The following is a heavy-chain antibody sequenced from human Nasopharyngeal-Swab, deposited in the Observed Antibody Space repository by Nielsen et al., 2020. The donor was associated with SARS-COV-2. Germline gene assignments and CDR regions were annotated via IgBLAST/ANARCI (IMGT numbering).Heavy chain of an antibody. V-gene: IGHV3-30*04. CDR1: GFTFSSYA. J-gene: IGHJ4*02. CDR2: ISYDGSNK. CDR3: ARLYSTLGFDY. D-gene: IGHD6-13*01. Sequence: GESLKISCAASGFTFSSYAMHWVRQAPGKGLEWVAVISYDGSNKYYADSVKGRFTISRDNSKNTLYLQMNSLRAEDTAVYYCARLYSTLGFDYWGQGTLVTVSS.